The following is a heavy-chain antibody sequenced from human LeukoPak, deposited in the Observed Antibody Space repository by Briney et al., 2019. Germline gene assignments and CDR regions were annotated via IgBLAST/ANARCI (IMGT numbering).Heavy chain of an antibody. CDR2: ISYDGSNK. J-gene: IGHJ6*02. CDR3: AKVRGYSGYVHLYYYYYGMDV. CDR1: GFTFSSYG. V-gene: IGHV3-30*18. Sequence: GGSLRLSCAASGFTFSSYGMHWVRQAPSKGLEWVAVISYDGSNKYYADSVKGRFTISRDNSKNTLYLQMNSLRAEDTAVYYCAKVRGYSGYVHLYYYYYGMDVWGQGTTVTVSS. D-gene: IGHD5-12*01.